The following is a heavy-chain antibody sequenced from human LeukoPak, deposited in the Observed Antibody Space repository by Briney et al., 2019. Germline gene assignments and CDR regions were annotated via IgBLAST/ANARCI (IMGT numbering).Heavy chain of an antibody. Sequence: GGSLRLSCAASGFTFSSIGMHWVRQAPGKGLEWLAFIRYDGSNKYYADSMKGRLTISRDNSKNTLYLEMNSLRPEDTAMYYCAKGRATAVANWYLGLWGRGTLVTVSS. J-gene: IGHJ2*01. V-gene: IGHV3-30*02. CDR3: AKGRATAVANWYLGL. D-gene: IGHD5-18*01. CDR2: IRYDGSNK. CDR1: GFTFSSIG.